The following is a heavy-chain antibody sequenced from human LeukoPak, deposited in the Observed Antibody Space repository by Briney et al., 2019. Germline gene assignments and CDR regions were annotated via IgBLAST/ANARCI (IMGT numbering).Heavy chain of an antibody. Sequence: ASVKVSCKASGYTFTSYAMHWVRQAPGQRLEWMGWINAGNGNTKYSQKFQGRVTITRDTSASTAYMELSSLRSEDTAVYYCARDALICCNWGSLDNWFDPWGQGTLVTVSS. V-gene: IGHV1-3*01. CDR1: GYTFTSYA. CDR3: ARDALICCNWGSLDNWFDP. D-gene: IGHD7-27*01. J-gene: IGHJ5*02. CDR2: INAGNGNT.